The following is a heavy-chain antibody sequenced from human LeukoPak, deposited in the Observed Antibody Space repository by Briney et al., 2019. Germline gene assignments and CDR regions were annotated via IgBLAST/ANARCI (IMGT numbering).Heavy chain of an antibody. CDR2: ITTDGSST. CDR1: GFTFSSYG. CDR3: ARGYASIDY. D-gene: IGHD5-12*01. Sequence: GGSLRLSCAASGFTFSSYGMHWVRQAPGKGLVWVSRITTDGSSTIYADSVKGRFTISRDNAKNTLYLQMNSLRAEDTAVYYCARGYASIDYWGQGTLVTVSS. V-gene: IGHV3-74*01. J-gene: IGHJ4*02.